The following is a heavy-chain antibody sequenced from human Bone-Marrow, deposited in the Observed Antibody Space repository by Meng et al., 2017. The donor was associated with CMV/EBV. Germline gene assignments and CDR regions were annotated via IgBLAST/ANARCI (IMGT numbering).Heavy chain of an antibody. J-gene: IGHJ6*02. CDR3: AKDFRQRDYGDPKTAICNYDGIDV. Sequence: GESLKISCAASGFTFDDYTMHWVRQAPGKGLEWVSHISWDGGSRYYADSVKGRFTISRDNSKNSLYLQMNSLRTEDTALYYCAKDFRQRDYGDPKTAICNYDGIDVWGQGTTVTVSS. D-gene: IGHD4-17*01. CDR2: ISWDGGSR. V-gene: IGHV3-43*01. CDR1: GFTFDDYT.